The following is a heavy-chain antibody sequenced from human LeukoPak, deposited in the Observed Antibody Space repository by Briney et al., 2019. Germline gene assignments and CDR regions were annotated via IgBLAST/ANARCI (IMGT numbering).Heavy chain of an antibody. CDR3: ARGRGYDFWSGYFYFDY. Sequence: SEALSLTCAVYGGSFSGYYWSWIRQPPGKGLEWIGEINHSGSTNYNPSLKSRVTISVDTSKNQFSLKLSSVTAADTAEYYCARGRGYDFWSGYFYFDYWGQGTLVTVSS. V-gene: IGHV4-34*01. D-gene: IGHD3-3*01. CDR1: GGSFSGYY. J-gene: IGHJ4*02. CDR2: INHSGST.